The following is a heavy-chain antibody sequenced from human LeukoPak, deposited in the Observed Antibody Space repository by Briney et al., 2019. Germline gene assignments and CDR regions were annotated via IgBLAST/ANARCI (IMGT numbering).Heavy chain of an antibody. CDR1: GFTFSSYE. J-gene: IGHJ6*02. Sequence: GRSLRLSCAASGFTFSSYEMNWVRQAPEKGLEWVSYISSSGSTIYYADSVKGRFTISRDNAKNSLYLQMNSLRAEDTAVYYCARDQLHMPYYYYYGMDVWGQGTTVTVSS. CDR3: ARDQLHMPYYYYYGMDV. V-gene: IGHV3-48*03. CDR2: ISSSGSTI. D-gene: IGHD2-2*01.